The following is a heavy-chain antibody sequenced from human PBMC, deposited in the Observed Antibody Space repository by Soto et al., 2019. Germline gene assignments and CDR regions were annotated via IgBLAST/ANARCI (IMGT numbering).Heavy chain of an antibody. CDR3: ARHKNAAAGTDYYYYGMDV. D-gene: IGHD6-13*01. CDR1: GYSFTSYW. CDR2: IYPGDSDT. Sequence: GESLKISCKGSGYSFTSYWIGWVRQMPGKGLEWMGIIYPGDSDTRYSPSFQGQVTISADKSISTAYLQWSSLKASDTAMYYCARHKNAAAGTDYYYYGMDVWGQGTTVTVSS. J-gene: IGHJ6*02. V-gene: IGHV5-51*01.